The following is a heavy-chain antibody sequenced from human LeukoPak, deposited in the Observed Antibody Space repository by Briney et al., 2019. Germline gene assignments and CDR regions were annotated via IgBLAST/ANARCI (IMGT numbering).Heavy chain of an antibody. D-gene: IGHD2/OR15-2a*01. Sequence: SVKVSCKASGGTFSSYAISWVRQAPGQGLEWMGGIIPIFGTANYAQKFQGRVTITADESTSTAYMELNILRSEDTAVYYCARPLEESVISPFDSWGQGTLVTVSS. CDR2: IIPIFGTA. CDR3: ARPLEESVISPFDS. CDR1: GGTFSSYA. V-gene: IGHV1-69*13. J-gene: IGHJ4*02.